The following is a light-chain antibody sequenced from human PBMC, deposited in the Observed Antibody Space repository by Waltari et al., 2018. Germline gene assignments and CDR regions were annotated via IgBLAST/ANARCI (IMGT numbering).Light chain of an antibody. CDR2: GAS. Sequence: EIVLTQSPGTLYLSPGARVILSCRASQIITGSWLTWYRQKPGQEPRLLIYGASTWAPGIPDRFSGGGSGADFTLTISRLEPEDSAVYYCQQYDGSVVTFGGGTKVEIK. J-gene: IGKJ4*01. CDR1: QIITGSW. CDR3: QQYDGSVVT. V-gene: IGKV3-20*01.